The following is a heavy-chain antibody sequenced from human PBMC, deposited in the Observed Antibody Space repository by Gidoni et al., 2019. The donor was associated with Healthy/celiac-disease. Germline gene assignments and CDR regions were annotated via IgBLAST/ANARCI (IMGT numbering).Heavy chain of an antibody. CDR2: INPSGGST. CDR1: GYTFTSYY. CDR3: ARGGYSSSSGSATFDY. Sequence: QVQLVQSGAEVKKPGASVKVSCKASGYTFTSYYMHWVRQAPGQGLEWMGIINPSGGSTSYAQKFQGRVTMTRDTSTSTVYMELSSLRSEDTAVYYCARGGYSSSSGSATFDYWGQGTLVTVSS. D-gene: IGHD6-6*01. J-gene: IGHJ4*02. V-gene: IGHV1-46*03.